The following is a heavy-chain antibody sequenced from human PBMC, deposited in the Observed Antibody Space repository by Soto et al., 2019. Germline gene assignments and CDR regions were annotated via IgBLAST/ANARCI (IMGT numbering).Heavy chain of an antibody. CDR3: ARDLSTRN. J-gene: IGHJ4*02. D-gene: IGHD2-2*01. CDR2: ISSSSSTI. CDR1: GFTFSSYS. V-gene: IGHV3-48*02. Sequence: AGGSLRLSCAASGFTFSSYSMNWVRQAPVKGLQWVSYISSSSSTIYYADSVKGRFTISRDNAKKSLYLQRNSLRDEDTAVYYFARDLSTRNWGQGTMVTISS.